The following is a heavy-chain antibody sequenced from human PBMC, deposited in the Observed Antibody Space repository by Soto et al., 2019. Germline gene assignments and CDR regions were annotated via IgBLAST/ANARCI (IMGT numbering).Heavy chain of an antibody. D-gene: IGHD3-3*01. J-gene: IGHJ6*02. V-gene: IGHV3-21*01. CDR2: ISSSSSYI. Sequence: GGSLRLSCAASGFTFSSYSMNWVRQAPGKGLEWVSSISSSSSYIYYADSVKGRFTISRDNAKNSLYLQMNSLRAEDTAVYYCARDAYDFWSGYLVPGMDVWGQGTTVTVSS. CDR1: GFTFSSYS. CDR3: ARDAYDFWSGYLVPGMDV.